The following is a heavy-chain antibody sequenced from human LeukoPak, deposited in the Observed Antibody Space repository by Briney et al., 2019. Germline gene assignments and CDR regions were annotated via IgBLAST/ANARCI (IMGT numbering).Heavy chain of an antibody. CDR3: ASDSSGWYPGGSFDY. V-gene: IGHV4-38-2*01. CDR2: IYHSGST. CDR1: GYSISSGYY. D-gene: IGHD6-19*01. J-gene: IGHJ4*02. Sequence: SETLSLTCAVSGYSISSGYYWGWIRQPPGKGLEWVGSIYHSGSTYYNPSLKSRVTISVDTSKNQFSLKLSSVTAADTAVYYCASDSSGWYPGGSFDYWGQGTLVTVSS.